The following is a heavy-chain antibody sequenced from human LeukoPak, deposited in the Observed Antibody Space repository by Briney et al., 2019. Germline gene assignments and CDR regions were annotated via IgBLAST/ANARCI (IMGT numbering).Heavy chain of an antibody. D-gene: IGHD6-19*01. CDR3: ARDEAAVDGGDY. V-gene: IGHV3-21*01. CDR2: ISSSSSYI. J-gene: IGHJ4*02. CDR1: GFTFSSYS. Sequence: GGSLRLSCAASGFTFSSYSMNWVRQAPGKGLEWVSSISSSSSYIYYADSVKGRFTISRDNAKNSLYLQMNRLRAEDTAVYYCARDEAAVDGGDYWGQGTLVTVSS.